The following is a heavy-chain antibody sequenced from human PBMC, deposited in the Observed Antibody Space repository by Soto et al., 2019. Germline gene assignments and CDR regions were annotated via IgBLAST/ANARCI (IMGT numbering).Heavy chain of an antibody. V-gene: IGHV3-15*01. Sequence: PGGSLRLSCAASGFTFSNAWMSWVRQAPGKGLEWVGRIKSKTDGGTTDYAAPVKGRFTISRDDSKNTLYLQMNSLKTEDTAVYYCNTGLKYHDFLGLLDVWGQGTTVTVSS. CDR2: IKSKTDGGTT. CDR1: GFTFSNAW. CDR3: NTGLKYHDFLGLLDV. D-gene: IGHD3-3*01. J-gene: IGHJ6*02.